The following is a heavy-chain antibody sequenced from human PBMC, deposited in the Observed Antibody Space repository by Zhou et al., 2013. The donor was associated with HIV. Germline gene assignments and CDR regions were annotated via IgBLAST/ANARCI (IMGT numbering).Heavy chain of an antibody. CDR1: GYTFTSYY. V-gene: IGHV1-46*01. D-gene: IGHD2-2*02. CDR2: INPFGGST. J-gene: IGHJ3*02. Sequence: QVQLVQSGAEVQKPGASVKVSCKASGYTFTSYYLHWVRQAPGQGLEWMGIINPFGGSTSYAQKFQGRVTMTRDTSTSTVYMELSSLRFEDTAVYYCARGGKGYCTSTSCYTVGVFDIWGQGTLVTVSS. CDR3: ARGGKGYCTSTSCYTVGVFDI.